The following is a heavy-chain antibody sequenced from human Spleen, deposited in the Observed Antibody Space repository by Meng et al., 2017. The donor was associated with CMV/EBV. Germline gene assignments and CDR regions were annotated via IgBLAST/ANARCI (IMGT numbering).Heavy chain of an antibody. V-gene: IGHV3-43*01. CDR2: ISWDGGTT. D-gene: IGHD3-3*01. J-gene: IGHJ4*02. CDR1: GFAFDDYT. Sequence: SCAVSGFAFDDYTMHWVRQAPGKGLEWVSLISWDGGTTYYADSVKGRFTISRDNSKNSLYLQMNSLTTEDTALYYCAKESYDFPFDYWGQGSLVTVSS. CDR3: AKESYDFPFDY.